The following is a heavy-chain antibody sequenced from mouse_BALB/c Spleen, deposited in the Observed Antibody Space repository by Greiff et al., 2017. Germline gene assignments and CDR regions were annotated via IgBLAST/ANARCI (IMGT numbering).Heavy chain of an antibody. D-gene: IGHD1-1*01. J-gene: IGHJ4*01. Sequence: LQQSGPELVKPGASVKMSCKASGYTFTSYVMHWVKQKPGQGLEWIGYINPYNDGTKYNEKFKGKATLTSDKSSSTAYMELSSLTSEDSAVYYCAREGGPLRGYAMDYWGQGTSVTVSS. V-gene: IGHV1-14*01. CDR3: AREGGPLRGYAMDY. CDR1: GYTFTSYV. CDR2: INPYNDGT.